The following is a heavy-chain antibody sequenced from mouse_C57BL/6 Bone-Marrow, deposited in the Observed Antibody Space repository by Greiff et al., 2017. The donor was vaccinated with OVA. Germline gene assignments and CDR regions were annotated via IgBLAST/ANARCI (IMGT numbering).Heavy chain of an antibody. CDR2: IYPRSGNT. J-gene: IGHJ1*03. CDR3: AICDYDEDGYFDV. V-gene: IGHV1-81*01. D-gene: IGHD2-4*01. CDR1: GYTFTSYG. Sequence: QVQLQQSGAELARPGASVKLSCKASGYTFTSYGISWVKQRTGQGLEWIGEIYPRSGNTYYNEKFKGKATLTADKSSSTAYMELRSLTSEDSAVYFCAICDYDEDGYFDVWGTGTTVTVSS.